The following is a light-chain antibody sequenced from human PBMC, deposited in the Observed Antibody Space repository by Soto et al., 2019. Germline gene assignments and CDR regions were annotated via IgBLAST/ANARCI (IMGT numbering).Light chain of an antibody. CDR3: SLYTSENTYV. CDR2: EAS. CDR1: STDFVTYNR. V-gene: IGLV2-18*01. J-gene: IGLJ1*01. Sequence: QSALTQPPSVSGSPGQSVTISCTGTSTDFVTYNRVSWYQQPPGTAPKLIVYEASNRPSGVPDRVSGSKSGNTASLTISGLQAADEADYYCSLYTSENTYVFGTGTQLTVL.